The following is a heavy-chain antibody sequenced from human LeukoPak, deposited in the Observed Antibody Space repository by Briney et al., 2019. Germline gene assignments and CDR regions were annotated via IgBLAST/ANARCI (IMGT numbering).Heavy chain of an antibody. CDR3: ARGVVIAPQTFDY. V-gene: IGHV4-59*01. J-gene: IGHJ4*02. CDR2: IYYIGST. D-gene: IGHD2-21*01. CDR1: GDSISIYY. Sequence: PSETLSLTCTVSGDSISIYYWSWIRQPPGRGLEWIGYIYYIGSTNYNPPLKSRVTISVDTSENQFSLKLRPVTAADTAVYYCARGVVIAPQTFDYWGQGTLVTVSS.